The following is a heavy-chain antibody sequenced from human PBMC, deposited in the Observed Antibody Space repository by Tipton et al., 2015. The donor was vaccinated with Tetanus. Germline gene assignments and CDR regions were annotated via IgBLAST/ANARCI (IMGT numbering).Heavy chain of an antibody. CDR3: ARAPYNSPGKYYFDY. CDR1: GVSIRNGGYS. J-gene: IGHJ4*02. V-gene: IGHV4-30-2*01. D-gene: IGHD5-24*01. CDR2: TYHTGGT. Sequence: GLVKPSQTLSLTCGVSGVSIRNGGYSWSWIRQPPGKGLEWIGYTYHTGGTYYNPPLKSRVTISVDRSNNQFSLELTSVTAADTAVYYCARAPYNSPGKYYFDYWGQGILVTVSS.